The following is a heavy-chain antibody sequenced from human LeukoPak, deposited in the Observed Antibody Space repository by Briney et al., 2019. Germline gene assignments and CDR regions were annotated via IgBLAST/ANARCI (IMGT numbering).Heavy chain of an antibody. CDR2: ISGSGGRT. CDR3: ARDLWGLPLFDQ. Sequence: PGGSLRLSCAASGFTFSSYAMNWVRQAPGKGLEWVSGISGSGGRTYYADSVKGRFTISRDNSENTLYMQMNSLRAEDTAVYYCARDLWGLPLFDQWGQGTPVTVSS. CDR1: GFTFSSYA. D-gene: IGHD4-11*01. J-gene: IGHJ4*02. V-gene: IGHV3-23*01.